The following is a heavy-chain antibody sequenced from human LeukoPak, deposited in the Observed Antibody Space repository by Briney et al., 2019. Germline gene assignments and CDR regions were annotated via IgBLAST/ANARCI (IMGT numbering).Heavy chain of an antibody. V-gene: IGHV3-74*01. Sequence: GGSLRLSCAASGFTFSSYWMHWVRQAPGKGLVWVSRITTDGSSTTYADSVKGRFTISRDNSKNTLFLQMTSLRVEDTAVYYCAKDREKPSQFDYWGQGTLVTVSS. CDR1: GFTFSSYW. J-gene: IGHJ4*02. CDR3: AKDREKPSQFDY. D-gene: IGHD1-26*01. CDR2: ITTDGSST.